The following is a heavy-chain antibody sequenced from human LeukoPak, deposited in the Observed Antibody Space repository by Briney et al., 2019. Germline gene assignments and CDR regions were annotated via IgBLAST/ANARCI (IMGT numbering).Heavy chain of an antibody. J-gene: IGHJ4*02. V-gene: IGHV4-39*01. D-gene: IGHD3-9*01. CDR3: ARLSKGRYFDYFFDY. CDR2: INYLGST. Sequence: SETLSLTCSVSGGSVSSGNYFWVWIRQPPGKGLEWIGNINYLGSTAYNPSLKSRITTSVDTSKHQFSLKLTSVTAADTAVYYCARLSKGRYFDYFFDYWGQGTLVTVSS. CDR1: GGSVSSGNYF.